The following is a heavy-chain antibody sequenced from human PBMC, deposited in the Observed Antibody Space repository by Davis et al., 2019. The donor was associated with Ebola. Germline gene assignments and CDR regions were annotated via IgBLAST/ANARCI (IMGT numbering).Heavy chain of an antibody. CDR2: ISGDGGST. D-gene: IGHD6-13*01. CDR3: AKDAIAAAGTFGWFDP. V-gene: IGHV3-43*02. J-gene: IGHJ5*02. CDR1: GFTFDDYA. Sequence: PGGSLRLSCAASGFTFDDYAMHWVRQAPGKGLEWVSLISGDGGSTYYADSVKGRFTISRDNSKNSLYLQMNSLRTEDTALYYCAKDAIAAAGTFGWFDPWGQGTLVTVSS.